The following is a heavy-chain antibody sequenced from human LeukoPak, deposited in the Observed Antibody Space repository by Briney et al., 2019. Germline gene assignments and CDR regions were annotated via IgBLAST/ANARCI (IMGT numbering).Heavy chain of an antibody. Sequence: GGSLRLSCAASGFTFSSYDMHWVRQAPGKGLEWVAFIRYDGSDKNYADSVKGRFTISRDNSKSTLYLQMNSLRAEDTAVYYCAKSTDDWGQGTLVTVSS. J-gene: IGHJ4*02. CDR3: AKSTDD. CDR1: GFTFSSYD. V-gene: IGHV3-30*02. CDR2: IRYDGSDK.